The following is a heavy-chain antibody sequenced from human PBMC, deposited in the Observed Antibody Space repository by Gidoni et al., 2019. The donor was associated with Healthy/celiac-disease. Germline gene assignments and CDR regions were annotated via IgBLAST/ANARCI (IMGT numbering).Heavy chain of an antibody. CDR3: AKDRGWELLFSYYFDY. CDR1: GITLSSDA. CDR2: MSGSGGST. V-gene: IGHV3-23*01. D-gene: IGHD1-26*01. J-gene: IGHJ4*02. Sequence: EVQLLESGGGLVQPGGSLRLSRAASGITLSSDAMSWVRQAPGRGLEWVSAMSGSGGSTYYADSVKGRFTISRDNSKNTLYLQMNSLRAVDTAVYYCAKDRGWELLFSYYFDYWCQGTLVTVSS.